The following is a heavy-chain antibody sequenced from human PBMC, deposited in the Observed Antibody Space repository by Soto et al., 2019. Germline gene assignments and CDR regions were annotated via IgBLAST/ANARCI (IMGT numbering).Heavy chain of an antibody. Sequence: GGSLRLFCAASGFTFTDHNMDWVRQAPGKGLEWVGRTRNKANSYTTEYAASVRGRFTISRDDPKNSLYLQMNSLKAEDTAVYYCANGSSSWWYSSGRYVDYWGQGTLVTVSS. V-gene: IGHV3-72*01. CDR3: ANGSSSWWYSSGRYVDY. D-gene: IGHD6-13*01. CDR2: TRNKANSYTT. J-gene: IGHJ4*02. CDR1: GFTFTDHN.